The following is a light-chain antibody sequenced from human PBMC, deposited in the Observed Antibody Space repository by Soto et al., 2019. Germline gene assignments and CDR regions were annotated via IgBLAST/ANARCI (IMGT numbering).Light chain of an antibody. CDR2: GAS. CDR3: QELNNYPRALT. CDR1: QGISNN. V-gene: IGKV1-9*01. J-gene: IGKJ4*01. Sequence: DIQLTQSPSFLSASVGARVTITCRASQGISNNLAWYQHNPGKPPKLLIYGASTLQSGVPSRVSGSGSGTEFTLTISSLQPEAFATYYCQELNNYPRALTFGGGTKVEIK.